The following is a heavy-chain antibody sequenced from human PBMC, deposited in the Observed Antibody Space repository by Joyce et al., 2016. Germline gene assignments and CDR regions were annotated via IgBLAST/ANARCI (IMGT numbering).Heavy chain of an antibody. J-gene: IGHJ2*01. CDR1: GGSIRSSNYF. V-gene: IGHV4-39*07. D-gene: IGHD2-8*01. CDR2: IDYSGST. CDR3: ARVFVLMLYPRNWHFDL. Sequence: QLQLQESGPGLVKPSELLPLTCSVSGGSIRSSNYFWGWIRQPPGKGLEWIAKIDYSGSTNYHPSLRSRVTMSVDKSKNQFSLRLMSVTAADTSVYYCARVFVLMLYPRNWHFDLWGRGTLVTVSS.